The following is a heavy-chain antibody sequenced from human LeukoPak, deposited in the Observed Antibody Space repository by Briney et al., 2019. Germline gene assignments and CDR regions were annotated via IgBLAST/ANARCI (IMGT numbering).Heavy chain of an antibody. CDR3: ARDNSVGDNAWWFDP. CDR2: ISPTGGST. Sequence: ASVKVSCKASGYTFTSYYMHWVRQAPGQGLECMGLISPTGGSTGYAQKFQGRVTMTRDMSTSTDYMELSSLRSEDTAIYYCARDNSVGDNAWWFDPWGQGTLVTVSS. CDR1: GYTFTSYY. V-gene: IGHV1-46*01. D-gene: IGHD1-26*01. J-gene: IGHJ5*02.